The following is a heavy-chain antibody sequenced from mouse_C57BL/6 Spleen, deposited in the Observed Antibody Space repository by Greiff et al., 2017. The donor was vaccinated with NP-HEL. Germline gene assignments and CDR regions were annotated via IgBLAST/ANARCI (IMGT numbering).Heavy chain of an antibody. J-gene: IGHJ3*01. CDR1: GYTFTSYW. D-gene: IGHD2-4*01. V-gene: IGHV1-72*01. Sequence: QVQLKQPGAELVKPGASVKLSCKASGYTFTSYWMHWVKQRPGRGLEWIGRIDPNSGGTKYNEKFKSKATLTVDKPSSTAYMQLSSLTSEDSAVYYCANFYYDYVFAYWGQGTLVTVSA. CDR2: IDPNSGGT. CDR3: ANFYYDYVFAY.